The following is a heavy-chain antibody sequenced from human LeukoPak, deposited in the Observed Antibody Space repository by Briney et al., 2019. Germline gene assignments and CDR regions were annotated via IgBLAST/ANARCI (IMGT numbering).Heavy chain of an antibody. CDR2: IYYSGST. Sequence: SQTLSLTCTVSGGSISSGGYYWSWIRQHPGKGLEWIGYIYYSGSTYYNPPLKSRVTISVDTSKNQFSLKLSSVTAADTAVYYCARDWGVGGSNWFDPWGQGTLVTVSS. CDR3: ARDWGVGGSNWFDP. J-gene: IGHJ5*02. CDR1: GGSISSGGYY. V-gene: IGHV4-31*03. D-gene: IGHD3-16*01.